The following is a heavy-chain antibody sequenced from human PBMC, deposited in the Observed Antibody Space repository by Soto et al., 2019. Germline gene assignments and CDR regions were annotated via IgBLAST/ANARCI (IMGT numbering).Heavy chain of an antibody. Sequence: SVKVSCKASGGTFSSYAISWVRQAPGQGLEWMGGIIPIFGTANYAQKFQGRDTITADNSTSTAYMELSSLRSEDTAAYYCAKEADSYGPDSDYYYGMDVWGQGTTVTVSS. CDR3: AKEADSYGPDSDYYYGMDV. J-gene: IGHJ6*02. CDR1: GGTFSSYA. D-gene: IGHD5-18*01. V-gene: IGHV1-69*06. CDR2: IIPIFGTA.